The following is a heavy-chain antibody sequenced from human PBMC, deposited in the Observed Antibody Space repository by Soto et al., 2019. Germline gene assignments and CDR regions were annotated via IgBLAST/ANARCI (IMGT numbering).Heavy chain of an antibody. Sequence: SVKVSCKASGYTFTSYDINWVRQATGQGLEWMGWMNPNSGNTGYAQKFQGRVTMTRNTSISTAYMELSSLRSEDTAVYYCAWHVAIATAIYYYYGMDVWGQGTTVTVSS. CDR1: GYTFTSYD. V-gene: IGHV1-8*01. CDR3: AWHVAIATAIYYYYGMDV. D-gene: IGHD2-21*02. J-gene: IGHJ6*02. CDR2: MNPNSGNT.